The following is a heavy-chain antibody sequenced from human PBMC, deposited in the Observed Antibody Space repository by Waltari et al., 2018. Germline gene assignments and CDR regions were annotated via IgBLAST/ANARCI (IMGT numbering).Heavy chain of an antibody. CDR3: ARGEGGANEY. D-gene: IGHD1-26*01. Sequence: EVQLVESGVGLVQPGGSLRLLCAASGFTFRNYKMTCVRQAPGKGLEWVSYISSGASTIFYADSVKGRFTISRDNAKNSVYLEMNSLRADDTAIYYCARGEGGANEYWGQGTLVTVSS. CDR2: ISSGASTI. J-gene: IGHJ4*01. V-gene: IGHV3-48*03. CDR1: GFTFRNYK.